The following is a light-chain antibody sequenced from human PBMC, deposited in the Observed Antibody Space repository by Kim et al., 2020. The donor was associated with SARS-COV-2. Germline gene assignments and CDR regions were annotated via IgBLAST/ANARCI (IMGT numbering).Light chain of an antibody. CDR2: WAS. V-gene: IGKV4-1*01. J-gene: IGKJ1*01. Sequence: DIVLTQSPDSLAVSLGERATINCKSSQTILYNTNKKDCLAWYQQKPGQPPKLLMFWASTRASGVPDRFSGSGSGTDFTLTINSLQAEDVAVYYCQQYSGTRTFGQGTKVDIK. CDR1: QTILYNTNKKDC. CDR3: QQYSGTRT.